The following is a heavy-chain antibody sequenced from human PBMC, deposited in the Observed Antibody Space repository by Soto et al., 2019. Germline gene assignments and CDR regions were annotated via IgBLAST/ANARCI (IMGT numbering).Heavy chain of an antibody. CDR1: GYTFTNYA. J-gene: IGHJ3*02. Sequence: ASVKVSCKASGYTFTNYAIHWVRQAPGQGLEWMGWINPNSGGTNYAQKFQGWVTMTRDTSISTAYMELSRLRSDDTAVYYCARVGRYFDWLLTPLGAFDIWGQGTMVTVSS. CDR2: INPNSGGT. V-gene: IGHV1-2*04. D-gene: IGHD3-9*01. CDR3: ARVGRYFDWLLTPLGAFDI.